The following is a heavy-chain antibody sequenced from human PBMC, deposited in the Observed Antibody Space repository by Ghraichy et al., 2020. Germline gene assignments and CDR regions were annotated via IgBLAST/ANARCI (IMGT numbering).Heavy chain of an antibody. Sequence: LNISCAASGFTFDDYAMHWVRQAPGKGLEWVSGISWNSGSIGDADSVKGRFTISRDNAKNSLYLQMNSLRAEDTALYYCAKDMGSALWPDAFDIWGQGTMVTVSS. CDR2: ISWNSGSI. V-gene: IGHV3-9*01. J-gene: IGHJ3*02. D-gene: IGHD3-10*01. CDR1: GFTFDDYA. CDR3: AKDMGSALWPDAFDI.